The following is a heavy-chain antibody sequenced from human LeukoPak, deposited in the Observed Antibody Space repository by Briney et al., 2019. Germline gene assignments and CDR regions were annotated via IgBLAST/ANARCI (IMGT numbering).Heavy chain of an antibody. Sequence: SETLSLTCTVSGGSISSYYWSWIRQPPGKGLVWIGYIYYSGSTNYNPSLKSRVTISVDTSKNQFSLKLSSVTAADTAVYYCARAYSGSYYWYFDLWGRGTLVTVSS. J-gene: IGHJ2*01. CDR3: ARAYSGSYYWYFDL. D-gene: IGHD1-26*01. CDR2: IYYSGST. V-gene: IGHV4-59*01. CDR1: GGSISSYY.